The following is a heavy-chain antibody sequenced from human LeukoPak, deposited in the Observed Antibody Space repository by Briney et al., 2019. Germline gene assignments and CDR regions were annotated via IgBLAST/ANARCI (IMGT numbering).Heavy chain of an antibody. CDR1: GFTFSNYA. D-gene: IGHD3-10*01. CDR2: IRYDGSNK. J-gene: IGHJ4*02. V-gene: IGHV3-30*02. CDR3: AKDHGVRGVSFFDY. Sequence: GSLRLSCAASGFTFSNYAIHWVRQAPGKGLEWVAFIRYDGSNKYYADSVKGRFTISRDNSKNTLYLQMNSLRAEDTAVYYCAKDHGVRGVSFFDYWGQGTLVTVSS.